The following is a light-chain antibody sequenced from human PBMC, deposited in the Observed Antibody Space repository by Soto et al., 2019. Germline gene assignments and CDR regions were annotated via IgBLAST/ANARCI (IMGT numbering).Light chain of an antibody. CDR1: QSIDSW. Sequence: DIQMTQSPSTLSASIGDRVTITCRASQSIDSWLAWYQQKPGKGPKLLIYKASSLQTGVPSRFSGSGSGTEFTITISSLQADDFATYYCQHYNSYSRTFGQGTKVEVK. CDR2: KAS. J-gene: IGKJ1*01. CDR3: QHYNSYSRT. V-gene: IGKV1-5*03.